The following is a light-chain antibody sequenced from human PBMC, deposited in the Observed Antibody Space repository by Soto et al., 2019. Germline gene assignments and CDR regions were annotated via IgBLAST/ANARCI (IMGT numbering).Light chain of an antibody. CDR3: QQRSNWPPIT. J-gene: IGKJ5*01. V-gene: IGKV3-11*01. Sequence: EIVLRQSPATLSLSPGERATVSCRASQSVSSYLAWYQQKPGQAPRLLIYDASNRATGIPARFSGSGSGTDFTLTISSLEPEDFAVYYCQQRSNWPPITFGQGTRLEI. CDR1: QSVSSY. CDR2: DAS.